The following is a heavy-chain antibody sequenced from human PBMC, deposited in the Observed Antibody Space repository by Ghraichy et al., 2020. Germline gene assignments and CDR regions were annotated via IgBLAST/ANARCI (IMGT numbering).Heavy chain of an antibody. CDR2: INPDGSEK. CDR1: GFTLSGYW. J-gene: IGHJ4*02. V-gene: IGHV3-7*03. Sequence: GGSLRLSCAVSGFTLSGYWMSCVRQAPEKGLEWVANINPDGSEKDYVDSVKGRFTISRDDDKNSLYLQMNSLRAEDTAVYYCARGNIGRGQGTLVTVSS. CDR3: ARGNIG.